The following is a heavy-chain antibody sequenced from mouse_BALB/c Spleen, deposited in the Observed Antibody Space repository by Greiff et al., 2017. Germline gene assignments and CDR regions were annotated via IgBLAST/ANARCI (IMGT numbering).Heavy chain of an antibody. Sequence: QVTLKVSGPGILQPSQTLSLTCSFSGFSLSTYGIGVGWIRQPSGKGLEWLAHIWWNDNKYYNTALKSRLTSSKDTSNNQVFLKIASVDTADTATYYCARMDYYFDYWGQGTTLTVSS. CDR1: GFSLSTYGIG. V-gene: IGHV8-11*01. CDR2: IWWNDNK. J-gene: IGHJ2*01. CDR3: ARMDYYFDY.